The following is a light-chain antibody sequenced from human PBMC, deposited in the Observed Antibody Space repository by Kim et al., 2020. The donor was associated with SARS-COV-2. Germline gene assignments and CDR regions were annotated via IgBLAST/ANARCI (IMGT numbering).Light chain of an antibody. Sequence: GQKVTISFSGSSSNIGKNYLSWYQQLPGTAPKLLIYDNNKRPSGIPDRFSGSKSGTSATLGITGLQTGDEADYYCGTWDSSLSAWVFGGGTKLTVL. CDR1: SSNIGKNY. V-gene: IGLV1-51*01. CDR3: GTWDSSLSAWV. J-gene: IGLJ3*02. CDR2: DNN.